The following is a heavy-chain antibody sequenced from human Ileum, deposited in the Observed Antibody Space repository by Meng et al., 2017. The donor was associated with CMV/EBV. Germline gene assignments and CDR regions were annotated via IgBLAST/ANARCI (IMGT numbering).Heavy chain of an antibody. V-gene: IGHV4-4*07. CDR1: GGSITSYY. D-gene: IGHD1-14*01. CDR2: IDVSGST. J-gene: IGHJ4*02. CDR3: AKGTGVTDPFDY. Sequence: VPLQGSGPGLVKPSATLSLTCSISGGSITSYYWSWIRQPAGKGLEWIGRIDVSGSTNYNPSLKSRVTMSVDTSKNQFSLKLSSVTAADTAIYYCAKGTGVTDPFDYWGQGTLVTVSS.